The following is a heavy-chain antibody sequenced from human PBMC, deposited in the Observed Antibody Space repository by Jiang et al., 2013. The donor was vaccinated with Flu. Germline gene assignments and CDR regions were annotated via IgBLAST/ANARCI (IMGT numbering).Heavy chain of an antibody. CDR3: ARDGRSGNFLDL. D-gene: IGHD1-26*01. Sequence: GSGLVKPSGTLSLTCTVSGGSISSYYWSWIRQAPGKGLEWIGCIYYTGSTNYNPSLKSRVSISVDTSKNQFSLKLSSVTAADTAVYFCARDGRSGNFLDLWGQGTLVTVSS. CDR1: GGSISSYY. J-gene: IGHJ4*02. CDR2: IYYTGST. V-gene: IGHV4-59*01.